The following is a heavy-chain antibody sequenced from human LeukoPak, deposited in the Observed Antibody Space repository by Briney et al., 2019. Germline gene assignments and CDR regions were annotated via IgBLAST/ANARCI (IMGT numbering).Heavy chain of an antibody. Sequence: PVGFLRVSCAATGYSFKDYGMHWGRQPPGKGLEWVSAINWNGGGTDYADSVKGRFTIFRDNAKNSLYLQLSSLRPEDTALYYCAKHLTATNTYIFFGLDVWGQGTSVTVSS. D-gene: IGHD1-26*01. J-gene: IGHJ6*02. CDR1: GYSFKDYG. V-gene: IGHV3-9*01. CDR2: INWNGGGT. CDR3: AKHLTATNTYIFFGLDV.